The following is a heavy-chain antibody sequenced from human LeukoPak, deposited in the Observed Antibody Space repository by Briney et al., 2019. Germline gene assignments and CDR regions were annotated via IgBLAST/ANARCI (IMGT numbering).Heavy chain of an antibody. J-gene: IGHJ4*02. CDR2: IYWNDDK. Sequence: SGPTLVNPTQTLTLTCTFSGFSLSTSGVGVGWIRQPPGKALEWLAPIYWNDDKRYSPSLKSRLTITKDTSKNQVVLTMTNMDPVDTATYYCARVTYYYDSSGYCPFDYWGQGTLVTVSS. CDR1: GFSLSTSGVG. D-gene: IGHD3-22*01. V-gene: IGHV2-5*01. CDR3: ARVTYYYDSSGYCPFDY.